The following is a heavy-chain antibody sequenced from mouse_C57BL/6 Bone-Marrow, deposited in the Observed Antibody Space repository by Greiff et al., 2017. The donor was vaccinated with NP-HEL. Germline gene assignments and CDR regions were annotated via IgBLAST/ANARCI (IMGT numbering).Heavy chain of an antibody. Sequence: EVKLVESGGGLVQPGGSLKLSCAASGFTFSDYGMAWVRQAPRKGPEWVAFLSNLAYSIYYADTVTGRFTISRENAKNTLYLEMSSLRSEDTAMYYCARGRKGFFDYGGQGTTLTVSS. CDR1: GFTFSDYG. J-gene: IGHJ2*01. D-gene: IGHD1-3*01. CDR3: ARGRKGFFDY. CDR2: LSNLAYSI. V-gene: IGHV5-15*01.